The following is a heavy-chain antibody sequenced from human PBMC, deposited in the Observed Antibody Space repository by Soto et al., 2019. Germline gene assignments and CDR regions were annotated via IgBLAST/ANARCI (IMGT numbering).Heavy chain of an antibody. CDR3: GRPWGIGLTPLGP. V-gene: IGHV4-39*01. Sequence: PSETLSLTCTVSGASINNTSYYWGWIRQSPGKGLEWIGNIYYSGKTYYSPSLKSRVSISVDASRNQFSLRLSSVTAADTAVYYCGRPWGIGLTPLGPWGPGVLVTVSS. J-gene: IGHJ5*02. CDR1: GASINNTSYY. D-gene: IGHD6-13*01. CDR2: IYYSGKT.